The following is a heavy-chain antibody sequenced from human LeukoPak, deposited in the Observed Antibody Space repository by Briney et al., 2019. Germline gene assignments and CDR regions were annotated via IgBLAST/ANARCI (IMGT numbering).Heavy chain of an antibody. D-gene: IGHD2/OR15-2a*01. CDR3: ARHPFQYPFDH. J-gene: IGHJ5*02. CDR1: GASVSSDY. CDR2: IYHSGHT. V-gene: IGHV4-59*08. Sequence: SETLSLTCTDSGASVSSDYWSWIRQSPGKGLEWIGYIYHSGHTMSNPSLKSRVSLSLDTSNNQFSLKLSSVTAADTAVYYCARHPFQYPFDHWGQGTVVSVSS.